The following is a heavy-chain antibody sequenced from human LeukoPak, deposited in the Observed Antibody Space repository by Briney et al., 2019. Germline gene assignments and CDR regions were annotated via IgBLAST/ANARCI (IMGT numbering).Heavy chain of an antibody. D-gene: IGHD3-22*01. CDR1: GGSFSGYY. CDR3: ARRNYYDSTGYYVY. V-gene: IGHV4-34*01. Sequence: PSETLSLTCAVYGGSFSGYYWSWIRQPPGKGLEWIGEIYHSGSTNYNPSLKSRVTISVDKSKNQFSLKLSSVTAADTAIYYCARRNYYDSTGYYVYWGQGTLVTVSS. CDR2: IYHSGST. J-gene: IGHJ4*02.